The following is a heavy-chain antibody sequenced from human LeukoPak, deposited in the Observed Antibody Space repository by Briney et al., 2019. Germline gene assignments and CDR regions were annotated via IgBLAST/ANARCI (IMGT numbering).Heavy chain of an antibody. J-gene: IGHJ3*02. V-gene: IGHV3-21*01. CDR3: ARGIRLLAAAPGAFDI. CDR1: GFTFSSYS. Sequence: PGGSLRLSCAASGFTFSSYSMNWVRQAPGKGLEWVSSLSSSSSYIYYADSVKGRFTISRDNAKNSLYLQMNSLRAEDTAVYYCARGIRLLAAAPGAFDIWGQGTMVTVSS. D-gene: IGHD6-13*01. CDR2: LSSSSSYI.